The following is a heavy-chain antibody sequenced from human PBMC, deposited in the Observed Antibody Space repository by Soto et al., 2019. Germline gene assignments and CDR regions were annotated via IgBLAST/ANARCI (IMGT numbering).Heavy chain of an antibody. V-gene: IGHV3-53*01. CDR3: AKARLEGDFLY. CDR2: IQSGGTT. Sequence: GGSLRLSCAASGFTVSSKYMTWVRQAPGKGLEWVSLIQSGGTTYYTDSVKGRFTISRDNSRNTVYLQMNSLRADDTAVYYCAKARLEGDFLYWGQARLVTV. J-gene: IGHJ4*02. CDR1: GFTVSSKY. D-gene: IGHD3-16*01.